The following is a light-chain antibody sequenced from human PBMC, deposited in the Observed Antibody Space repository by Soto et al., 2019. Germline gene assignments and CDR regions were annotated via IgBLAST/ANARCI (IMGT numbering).Light chain of an antibody. CDR3: QQYGSSTLYT. J-gene: IGKJ2*01. V-gene: IGKV3-20*01. CDR1: QSVSSSY. Sequence: EIVLTQSPGALSLSPGERATLSCRASQSVSSSYLAWYKQKPGQAPMLLIYGASSRATGIPDRFSGSGSGTDFTLTISRLEPEDFAVYYCQQYGSSTLYTFGQGTKLEIK. CDR2: GAS.